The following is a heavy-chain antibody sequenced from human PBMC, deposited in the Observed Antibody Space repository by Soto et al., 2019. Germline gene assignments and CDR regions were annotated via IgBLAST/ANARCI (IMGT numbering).Heavy chain of an antibody. Sequence: GGSLRLSCAASGFTFSSYAMSWVRQAPGKGLEWVSAISGSGGSTYYADSVKGRFTISRDNAKNSLYLQMNSLRDEDTAVYYRARGKYGDKRPVDYWGQGTLVTVSS. CDR3: ARGKYGDKRPVDY. D-gene: IGHD4-17*01. V-gene: IGHV3-23*01. CDR1: GFTFSSYA. CDR2: ISGSGGST. J-gene: IGHJ4*02.